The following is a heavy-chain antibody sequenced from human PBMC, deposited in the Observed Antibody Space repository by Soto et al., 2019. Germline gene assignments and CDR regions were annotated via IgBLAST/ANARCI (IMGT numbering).Heavy chain of an antibody. Sequence: GGSLRLSCAASGFTFSSYGMHWVRQAPGKGLEWVAVISYDGSNKYYADSVKGRFTTSRDNSKNTLYLQMNSLRAEDTAVYYCAKWMELLGYYYYYGMDVWGQGTTVTVSS. J-gene: IGHJ6*02. CDR1: GFTFSSYG. CDR3: AKWMELLGYYYYYGMDV. CDR2: ISYDGSNK. D-gene: IGHD1-26*01. V-gene: IGHV3-30*18.